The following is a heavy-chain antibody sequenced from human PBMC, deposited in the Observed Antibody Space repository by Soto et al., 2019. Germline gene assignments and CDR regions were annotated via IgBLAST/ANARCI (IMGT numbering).Heavy chain of an antibody. CDR1: GYTFTSYA. J-gene: IGHJ3*02. CDR3: ARDCGGDCYPNDAFDI. CDR2: INAGNGNT. Sequence: ASVKVSCKASGYTFTSYAMHWVRQAPGQRLEWMGWINAGNGNTKYSQKFQGRVTITRDTSASTAYMELSSLRSEDTAVYYCARDCGGDCYPNDAFDIWGQGTMVTVSS. D-gene: IGHD2-21*02. V-gene: IGHV1-3*01.